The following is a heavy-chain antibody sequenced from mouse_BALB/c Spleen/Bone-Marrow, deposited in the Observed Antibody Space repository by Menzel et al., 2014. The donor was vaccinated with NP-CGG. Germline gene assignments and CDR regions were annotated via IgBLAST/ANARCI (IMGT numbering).Heavy chain of an antibody. CDR1: GDSITSCY. D-gene: IGHD2-3*01. J-gene: IGHJ2*01. CDR2: ISYSGNT. V-gene: IGHV3-8*02. CDR3: ATYDGYCFDY. Sequence: EVKVEESGPSLVKPSQSLSLSCSVTGDSITSCYWNWIRQFPGNKLEYMGYISYSGNTYYNPSLKGRISITRDTSKNQYYLQLNSVTTEDTATYYCATYDGYCFDYWGQGTTLTVSS.